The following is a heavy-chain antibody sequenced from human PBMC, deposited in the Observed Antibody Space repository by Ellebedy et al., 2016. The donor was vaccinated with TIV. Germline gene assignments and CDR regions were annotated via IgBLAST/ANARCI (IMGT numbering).Heavy chain of an antibody. V-gene: IGHV1-46*01. CDR2: INPSGGST. D-gene: IGHD2-2*01. J-gene: IGHJ5*02. Sequence: ASVKVSCXASGYTFTSYYMHWVRQAPGQGLEWMGIINPSGGSTSYAQKFQGRVTMTRDTSTSTVYMELSSLRSEDTAVYYCARDFGIVVVPAAIPGFTWFDPWGQGILVTVSS. CDR1: GYTFTSYY. CDR3: ARDFGIVVVPAAIPGFTWFDP.